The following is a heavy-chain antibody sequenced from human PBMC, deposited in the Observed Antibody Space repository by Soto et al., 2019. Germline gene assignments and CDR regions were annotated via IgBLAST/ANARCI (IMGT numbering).Heavy chain of an antibody. D-gene: IGHD1-20*01. J-gene: IGHJ5*02. CDR3: ARADSITGTTSGWFDP. V-gene: IGHV3-30-3*01. CDR1: GFTFSSYA. CDR2: ISYDGSNK. Sequence: QVQLVESGGGVVQPGRSLRLSCAASGFTFSSYAMHWVRQAPGKGLEWVAVISYDGSNKYYADSVKGRFTISRDNSKKTLYLQMNSVRPEDTAVFYCARADSITGTTSGWFDPWGQGTLVTVSS.